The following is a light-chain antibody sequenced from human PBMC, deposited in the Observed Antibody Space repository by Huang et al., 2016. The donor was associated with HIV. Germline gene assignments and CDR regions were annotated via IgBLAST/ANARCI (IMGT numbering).Light chain of an antibody. Sequence: IVLTQSPDTLSLSPGDRATVSYRVSQTIKNSYLAGYQQQPGQGPRLLIYGASSRATYIPDRFSGSGSGTDFTLTINRLEPEDFAVYYCQQYDSSQGISFGQGTRLEMK. CDR2: GAS. V-gene: IGKV3-20*01. CDR1: QTIKNSY. J-gene: IGKJ5*01. CDR3: QQYDSSQGIS.